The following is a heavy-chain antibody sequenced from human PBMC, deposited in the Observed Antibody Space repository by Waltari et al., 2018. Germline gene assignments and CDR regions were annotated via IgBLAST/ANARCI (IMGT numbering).Heavy chain of an antibody. J-gene: IGHJ4*02. CDR3: ARDKFGNYYDSSGYYGY. V-gene: IGHV4-61*09. Sequence: QVQLQESGPGLVKPSQTLSLTCTVSGGSISSGSYYWSWIRQPAGKGLEWIGYIYTSGSTNYNPSLKSRVTISVDTSKNQFSLKLSSVTAADTAVYYCARDKFGNYYDSSGYYGYWGQGTLVTVSS. CDR2: IYTSGST. D-gene: IGHD3-22*01. CDR1: GGSISSGSYY.